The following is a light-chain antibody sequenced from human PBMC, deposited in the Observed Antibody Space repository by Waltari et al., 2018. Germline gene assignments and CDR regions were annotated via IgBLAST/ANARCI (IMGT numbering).Light chain of an antibody. Sequence: QSALTQPRSVSGSPGQSVTISCTGTSSDVGGYNYVSWYQQHPSKAPKLMIYDVSKRPSGVPDRFSGSKSGNTASLTISGLQAEDEADYYCCSYAGSYTWVFGGGATLTVL. V-gene: IGLV2-11*01. CDR1: SSDVGGYNY. CDR2: DVS. J-gene: IGLJ3*02. CDR3: CSYAGSYTWV.